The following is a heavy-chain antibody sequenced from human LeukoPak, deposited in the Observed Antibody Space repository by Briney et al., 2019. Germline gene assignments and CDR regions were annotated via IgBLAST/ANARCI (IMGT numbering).Heavy chain of an antibody. D-gene: IGHD1-1*01. CDR3: ARLVCTTIPCYGKFYFDY. Sequence: GGSLRLSCAASGFIFSKYAMEWVRQAPGKGLEWVSSIDGPSDSIYYADPVKGRFTISRDDAKNSVYLQMNSLRAEDTGIYYCARLVCTTIPCYGKFYFDYWGQGTLVPVAS. CDR2: IDGPSDSI. V-gene: IGHV3-21*06. J-gene: IGHJ4*02. CDR1: GFIFSKYA.